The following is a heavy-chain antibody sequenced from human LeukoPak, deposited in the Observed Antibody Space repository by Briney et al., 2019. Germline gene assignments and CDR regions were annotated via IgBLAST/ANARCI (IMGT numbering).Heavy chain of an antibody. CDR2: IYHSGST. CDR1: GGSISSSNW. CDR3: ARELPYYYDSNGNAFDI. J-gene: IGHJ3*02. Sequence: PSETLFLTCAVSGGSISSSNWWSWVRQPPGKGLEWIGEIYHSGSTNYNPSLKSRVTISVDKSKNQFPLKLSSVTAADTAVYYCARELPYYYDSNGNAFDIWGQGTMVTVSS. V-gene: IGHV4-4*02. D-gene: IGHD3-22*01.